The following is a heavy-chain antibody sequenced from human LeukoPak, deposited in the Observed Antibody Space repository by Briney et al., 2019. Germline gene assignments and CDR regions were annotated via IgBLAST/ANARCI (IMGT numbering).Heavy chain of an antibody. CDR3: ARVLSMTTVTYNWFDP. Sequence: SETLSLTCTVSGGSISGYYWSWIRQPPGKGLEWIGYIYYSGSTNYNPSLKSRVTISVDTSKNQFSLKLSSVTAADTAVYYCARVLSMTTVTYNWFDPWGQGTLVTVSS. V-gene: IGHV4-59*01. J-gene: IGHJ5*02. CDR1: GGSISGYY. D-gene: IGHD4-17*01. CDR2: IYYSGST.